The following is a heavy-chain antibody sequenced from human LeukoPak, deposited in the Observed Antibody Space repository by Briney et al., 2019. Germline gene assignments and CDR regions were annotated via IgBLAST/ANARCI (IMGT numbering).Heavy chain of an antibody. V-gene: IGHV5-51*01. J-gene: IGHJ4*02. CDR3: ARLSPPQWLPLRVNDY. Sequence: GGALEISWKGSGCGFTSYWIGWVREVHGKGLEGMGIIYPADSATSYTPSFQGHVTISADKSISPAYLQWSSLKASDTAMYYCARLSPPQWLPLRVNDYWGQGTLVTVSS. CDR1: GCGFTSYW. D-gene: IGHD6-19*01. CDR2: IYPADSAT.